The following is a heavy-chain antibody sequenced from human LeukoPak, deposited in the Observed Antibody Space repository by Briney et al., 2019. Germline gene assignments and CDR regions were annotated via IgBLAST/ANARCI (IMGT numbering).Heavy chain of an antibody. CDR3: ATATSGDFWSGYSNAFDI. J-gene: IGHJ3*02. Sequence: SETLSLTCTVSGGSISSYYWSWIRQPPGKGLEWIGYIYYSGSTNYNPSLKSRVTISVDTSKNQFSLKLSSVTAADTAVYYCATATSGDFWSGYSNAFDIWAKGQWSPSLQ. CDR2: IYYSGST. CDR1: GGSISSYY. V-gene: IGHV4-59*01. D-gene: IGHD3-3*01.